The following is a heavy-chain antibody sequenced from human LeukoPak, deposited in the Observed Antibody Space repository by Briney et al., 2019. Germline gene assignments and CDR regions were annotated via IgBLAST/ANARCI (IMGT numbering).Heavy chain of an antibody. CDR2: IIPIFGTA. CDR3: AKGYCSSTSCYTFGWFDP. Sequence: GASVKVSCKASGGTFSSYAISWVRQAPGQGLEWMGGIIPIFGTANYAQKFQGRVTITTDESTSTAYMELSSLRSEDTAVYYCAKGYCSSTSCYTFGWFDPWGQGTLVTVSS. D-gene: IGHD2-2*02. V-gene: IGHV1-69*05. J-gene: IGHJ5*02. CDR1: GGTFSSYA.